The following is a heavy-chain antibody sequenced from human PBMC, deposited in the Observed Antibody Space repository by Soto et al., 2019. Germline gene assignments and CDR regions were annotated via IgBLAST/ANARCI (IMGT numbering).Heavy chain of an antibody. D-gene: IGHD6-19*01. Sequence: GGSLRLSCAASGFTVSSNYMSWVRQAPGKGLEWVSVIYSGGSTYYADSVKGRFTISRDNSKDTLYLQMNSLRAEDTAVYYCLKWLADAFDIWGQGTMVTVSS. V-gene: IGHV3-66*01. J-gene: IGHJ3*02. CDR2: IYSGGST. CDR1: GFTVSSNY. CDR3: LKWLADAFDI.